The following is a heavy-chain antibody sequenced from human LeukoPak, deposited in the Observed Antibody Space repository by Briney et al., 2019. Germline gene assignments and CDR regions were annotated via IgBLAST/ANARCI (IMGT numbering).Heavy chain of an antibody. CDR2: IYPGDSDT. V-gene: IGHV5-51*01. Sequence: GESLKISCKGSGYSFSNYWIGWVRQMPGKGLEWMGIIYPGDSDTRYSPSFQGQVTISADKSISTAYLQWSSLKASDTAMYYCARPGIVGATEAGAFDIWGQGTMVTVSS. CDR3: ARPGIVGATEAGAFDI. D-gene: IGHD1-26*01. CDR1: GYSFSNYW. J-gene: IGHJ3*02.